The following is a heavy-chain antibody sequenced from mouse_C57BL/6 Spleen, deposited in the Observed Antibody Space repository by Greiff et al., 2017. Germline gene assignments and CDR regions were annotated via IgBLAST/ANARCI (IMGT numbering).Heavy chain of an antibody. CDR3: ARDYGSSYPDWFAY. D-gene: IGHD1-1*01. J-gene: IGHJ3*01. CDR2: ISDGGSYT. CDR1: GFTFSSYA. V-gene: IGHV5-4*01. Sequence: EVQVVESGGGLVKPGGSLKLSCAASGFTFSSYALSWVRQTPEKRLEWVATISDGGSYTYYPDNVKGRFTISRDNAKNNLYLQMSHLKSEDTAMYYCARDYGSSYPDWFAYWGQGTLVTVSA.